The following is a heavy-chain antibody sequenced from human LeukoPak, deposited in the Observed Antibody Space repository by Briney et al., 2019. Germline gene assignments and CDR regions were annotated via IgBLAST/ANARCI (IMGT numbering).Heavy chain of an antibody. V-gene: IGHV3-48*01. D-gene: IGHD1-26*01. Sequence: GGSLRLSCAASGFTFSSYSMNWVRQAPGKGLEWVSYISSGSGSSIYYADSVKGRFTISRDNSKNTLYSQMNNLRAEDTAVYYCAKVGYSGTYYSEYYFDYWGQGTLVTVSS. J-gene: IGHJ4*02. CDR2: ISSGSGSSI. CDR3: AKVGYSGTYYSEYYFDY. CDR1: GFTFSSYS.